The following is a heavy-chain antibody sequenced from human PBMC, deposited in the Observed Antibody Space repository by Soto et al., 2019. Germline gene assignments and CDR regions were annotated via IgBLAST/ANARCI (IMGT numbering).Heavy chain of an antibody. CDR2: INPHDSDV. J-gene: IGHJ6*02. V-gene: IGHV5-51*01. D-gene: IGHD1-1*01. Sequence: GESLKISCKGSGYSFTSYWLGWVRQMPGKGPEWMGIINPHDSDVRYSPSFQGQVTISADKAISTVYLRWNSLKASDTAMYFCTRQMVQPQMRYNMDVWGQGTTVTV. CDR1: GYSFTSYW. CDR3: TRQMVQPQMRYNMDV.